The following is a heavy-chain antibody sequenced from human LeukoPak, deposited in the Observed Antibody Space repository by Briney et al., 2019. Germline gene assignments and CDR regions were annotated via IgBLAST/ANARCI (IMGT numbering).Heavy chain of an antibody. CDR2: IYYSGST. J-gene: IGHJ4*02. CDR1: GGSVSSGSYY. CDR3: ARTVSSTPQVFDY. Sequence: SETLSLTCTVSGGSVSSGSYYWSWIRQPPGKELEWIGYIYYSGSTNYNPSLKSRVTISIDTSKNQISLKLSSVTAADTAVYYCARTVSSTPQVFDYWGQGTLVTVSS. D-gene: IGHD5/OR15-5a*01. V-gene: IGHV4-61*01.